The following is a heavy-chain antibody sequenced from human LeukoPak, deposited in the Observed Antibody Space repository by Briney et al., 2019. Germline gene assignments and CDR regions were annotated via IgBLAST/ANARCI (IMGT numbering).Heavy chain of an antibody. D-gene: IGHD3-16*01. CDR1: GGSISSSSYY. J-gene: IGHJ4*02. V-gene: IGHV4-39*07. Sequence: SETLSLTCTVSGGSISSSSYYWGWIRQPPGKGLEWIGSIYYSGSTYYNPSLKSRVTISVDTSKNQFSLKLSSVTAADTAVYYCARDMIGWHETTLGGADYWGQGTLVTVSS. CDR2: IYYSGST. CDR3: ARDMIGWHETTLGGADY.